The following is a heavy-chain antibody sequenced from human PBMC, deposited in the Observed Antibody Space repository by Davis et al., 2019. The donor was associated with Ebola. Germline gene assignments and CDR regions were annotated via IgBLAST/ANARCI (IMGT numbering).Heavy chain of an antibody. CDR1: VSSFRGYY. J-gene: IGHJ4*02. CDR2: INHSGST. V-gene: IGHV4-34*01. D-gene: IGHD6-6*01. Sequence: GSLRLSCAVYVSSFRGYYWSWIRQPPGKGLEWIGEINHSGSTNYNPSLKSRVTISVDTSKNQFSLKLISVTAADTAVYYCARNSGIAARWLGYWGQGTLVTVSS. CDR3: ARNSGIAARWLGY.